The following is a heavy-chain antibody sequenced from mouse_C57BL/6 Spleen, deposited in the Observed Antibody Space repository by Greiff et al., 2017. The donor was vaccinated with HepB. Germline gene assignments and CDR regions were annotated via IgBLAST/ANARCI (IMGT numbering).Heavy chain of an antibody. J-gene: IGHJ4*01. CDR1: GYTFTSYW. V-gene: IGHV1-53*01. CDR2: INPSNGGT. D-gene: IGHD1-1*01. CDR3: ASYYYYGSSSGYAMDY. Sequence: VKLQQPGTELVKPGASVKLSCKASGYTFTSYWMHWVKQRPGQGLEWIGNINPSNGGTNYNEKFKSKATLTVDKSSSTAYMQLSSLTSEDSAVYYCASYYYYGSSSGYAMDYWGQGTSVTVSS.